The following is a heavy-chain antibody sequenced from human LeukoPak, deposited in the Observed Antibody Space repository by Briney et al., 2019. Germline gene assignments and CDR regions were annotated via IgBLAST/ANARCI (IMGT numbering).Heavy chain of an antibody. Sequence: SVKVSCKASGGTFSSYAISWVRQAPGQGLELMGGIIPIFGTANYAQKFQGRVTITADKSTSTAYMELSSLRSEDTAVYYCAKSRVATGTFYFDYWGQGTLVTVSS. J-gene: IGHJ4*02. D-gene: IGHD6-13*01. V-gene: IGHV1-69*06. CDR1: GGTFSSYA. CDR3: AKSRVATGTFYFDY. CDR2: IIPIFGTA.